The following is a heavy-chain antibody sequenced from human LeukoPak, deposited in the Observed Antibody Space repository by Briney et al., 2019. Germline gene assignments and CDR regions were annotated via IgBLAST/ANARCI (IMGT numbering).Heavy chain of an antibody. CDR2: IYTSGST. Sequence: SETLSLTCTVSGGSISSGSYYWSWSRQPAGKGLEWIGRIYTSGSTNYNPSLKSRVPISVDTSKNQFSLKLSSVTAADTAVYYCARVAAVAGTGNWFDPWGQGTLVTVSS. D-gene: IGHD6-19*01. J-gene: IGHJ5*02. V-gene: IGHV4-61*02. CDR1: GGSISSGSYY. CDR3: ARVAAVAGTGNWFDP.